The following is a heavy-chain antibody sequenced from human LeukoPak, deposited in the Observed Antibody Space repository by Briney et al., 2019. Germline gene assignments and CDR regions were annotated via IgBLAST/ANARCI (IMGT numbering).Heavy chain of an antibody. D-gene: IGHD3/OR15-3a*01. CDR3: ARARSLIFFGSCDL. CDR1: EFTFSIYA. V-gene: IGHV3-23*01. J-gene: IGHJ5*02. Sequence: AGGSLRLSCVGSEFTFSIYAMSWVRQAPGKGLEWVSSISASGDRTFFADSVKGRFTISRDNSKNTVYLDMSGLRGEDTALYYCARARSLIFFGSCDLWGQGSLVTVSS. CDR2: ISASGDRT.